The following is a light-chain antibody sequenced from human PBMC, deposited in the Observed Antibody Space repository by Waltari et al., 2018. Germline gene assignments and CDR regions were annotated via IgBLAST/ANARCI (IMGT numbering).Light chain of an antibody. V-gene: IGLV1-40*01. CDR1: GSTIGAGFD. J-gene: IGLJ3*02. CDR2: GNN. CDR3: QSYDSSLTGSWV. Sequence: QSVLTQPPSVSGAPGQRVTISCTGSGSTIGAGFDVHWYQQLPGTAPKLLVYGNNSRPSGVPDRFSASKSGTSASLAITGLQAEDEADYYCQSYDSSLTGSWVFGGGTKLTVL.